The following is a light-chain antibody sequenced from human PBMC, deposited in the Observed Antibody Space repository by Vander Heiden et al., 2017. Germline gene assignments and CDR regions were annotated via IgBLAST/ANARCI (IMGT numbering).Light chain of an antibody. Sequence: QSVLTQPPSASGTPGQRVIISCSGGGSNIGGNTVNWYQHLPGTAPKLLSYSDSQRPSGVLDRFSASKSGTSASLAISGLQSEDESDYYCAAWDDNLNGVIFGGGTKLTVL. CDR3: AAWDDNLNGVI. CDR1: GSNIGGNT. CDR2: SDS. V-gene: IGLV1-44*01. J-gene: IGLJ2*01.